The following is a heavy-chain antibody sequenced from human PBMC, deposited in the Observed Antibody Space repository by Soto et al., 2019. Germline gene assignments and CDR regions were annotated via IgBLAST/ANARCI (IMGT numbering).Heavy chain of an antibody. D-gene: IGHD2-2*01. V-gene: IGHV4-59*01. CDR1: GGSMTTYY. CDR3: ARGGIRDCTSSRCSYYYDKDV. Sequence: QVQLQESGPGLVKPSATLSLNCNVSGGSMTTYYWSWIRQPPGKGLEWIGYIYSSGSAKYNTSLRIKVTISMDPSKKHFSLKLISVTAADTAVYYFARGGIRDCTSSRCSYYYDKDVWGQGTSVTVSS. CDR2: IYSSGSA. J-gene: IGHJ6*02.